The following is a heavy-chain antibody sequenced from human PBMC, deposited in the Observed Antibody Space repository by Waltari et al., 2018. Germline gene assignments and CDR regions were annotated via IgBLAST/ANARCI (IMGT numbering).Heavy chain of an antibody. D-gene: IGHD4-17*01. CDR1: GGTFSSYE. CDR2: IIPSFGTP. J-gene: IGHJ3*01. CDR3: SRDPKGTTVIYDAFDL. Sequence: QVHLVQSGAEVKKPGSSVRVSCKASGGTFSSYEFNWVRQAPGQGLEWMGGIIPSFGTPISAQNFQGRVTITADTSTTPAYMELSSLRFEDTAVYYCSRDPKGTTVIYDAFDLWGQGTMVSVSS. V-gene: IGHV1-69*14.